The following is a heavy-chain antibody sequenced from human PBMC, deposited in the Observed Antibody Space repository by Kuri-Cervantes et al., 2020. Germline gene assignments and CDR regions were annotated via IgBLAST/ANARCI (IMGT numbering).Heavy chain of an antibody. CDR3: AKSWDHFWGGYYDY. V-gene: IGHV3-23*01. Sequence: GESLKISCAAPGFTFSSFAMSWVRQAPGKGLEWVSAISDNSGSTYYADSVKGRFTVSRDSSKSTLYLRMNSLRAEDTAVYYCAKSWDHFWGGYYDYWGQGTLVTVFS. CDR2: ISDNSGST. CDR1: GFTFSSFA. J-gene: IGHJ4*02. D-gene: IGHD3-3*02.